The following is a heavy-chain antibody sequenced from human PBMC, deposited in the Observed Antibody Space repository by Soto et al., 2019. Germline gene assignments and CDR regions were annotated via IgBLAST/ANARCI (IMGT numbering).Heavy chain of an antibody. D-gene: IGHD6-6*01. Sequence: QVQLVQSGAEVKKPGSSVKVSCKASGGTFSSYTISWVRQAPGQGLEWMGRIIPILGIANYAQKFQGRDTITADKSTSTAYMELSSLRSEDTAVYYCAREVRQQLVLRAGYYYYMDVWGKGTTVTVSS. V-gene: IGHV1-69*08. J-gene: IGHJ6*03. CDR1: GGTFSSYT. CDR3: AREVRQQLVLRAGYYYYMDV. CDR2: IIPILGIA.